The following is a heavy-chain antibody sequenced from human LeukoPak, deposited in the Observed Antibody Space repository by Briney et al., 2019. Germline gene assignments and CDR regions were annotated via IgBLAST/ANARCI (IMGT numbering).Heavy chain of an antibody. CDR3: ARQDSFYSSGPNYYYYMDV. CDR1: GYTFTGYY. Sequence: VASVKVSCKASGYTFTGYYMHWVRQAPGQGLEWMGWINPNSGGTNYAQKFQGRVTMTGDTSISTAYMELSRLRSDDTAVYYCARQDSFYSSGPNYYYYMDVWGKGTTVTISS. CDR2: INPNSGGT. V-gene: IGHV1-2*02. J-gene: IGHJ6*03. D-gene: IGHD6-19*01.